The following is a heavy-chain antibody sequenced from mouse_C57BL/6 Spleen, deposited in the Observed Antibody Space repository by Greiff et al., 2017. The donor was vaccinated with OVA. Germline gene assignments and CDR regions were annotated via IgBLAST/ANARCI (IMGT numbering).Heavy chain of an antibody. D-gene: IGHD1-1*01. CDR1: GYTFTSYW. CDR2: IDPEDGDT. CDR3: TLYYYGSSYWYFDV. J-gene: IGHJ1*03. Sequence: VQLQQPGAELVKPGASVKLSCKASGYTFTSYWMHWVKQRPEQGLEWIGRIDPEDGDTEYAPKFQGKATMTADTSSNTAYLQLSSLTSEDTAVYYCTLYYYGSSYWYFDVWGTGTTVTVSS. V-gene: IGHV14-1*01.